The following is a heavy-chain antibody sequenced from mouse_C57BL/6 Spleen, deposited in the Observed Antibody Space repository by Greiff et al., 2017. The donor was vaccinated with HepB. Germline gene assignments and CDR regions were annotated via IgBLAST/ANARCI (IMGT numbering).Heavy chain of an antibody. Sequence: ESGPGLVKPSQSLSLTCSVTGYSITSGYYWNWIRQFPGNKLEWMGYISYDGSNNYNPSLKNRISITRDTSKNQFFLKLNSVTTEDTATYYCARGEIYYGNYWFAYWGQGTLVTVSA. CDR3: ARGEIYYGNYWFAY. D-gene: IGHD2-1*01. J-gene: IGHJ3*01. CDR1: GYSITSGYY. V-gene: IGHV3-6*01. CDR2: ISYDGSN.